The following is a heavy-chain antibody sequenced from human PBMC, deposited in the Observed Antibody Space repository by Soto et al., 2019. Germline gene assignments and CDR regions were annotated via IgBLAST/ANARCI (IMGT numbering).Heavy chain of an antibody. Sequence: GGSLRLSCAGSGFTFSGYWMTWVRQSPGKGLEWVASVNQDGTQRFYVDSVKGRFTISRDNAKNSVFLEMSSLRVEDTAVYYCARWESSDWYLGIWGQGTLVTVSS. J-gene: IGHJ4*02. V-gene: IGHV3-7*03. CDR3: ARWESSDWYLGI. CDR1: GFTFSGYW. D-gene: IGHD6-19*01. CDR2: VNQDGTQR.